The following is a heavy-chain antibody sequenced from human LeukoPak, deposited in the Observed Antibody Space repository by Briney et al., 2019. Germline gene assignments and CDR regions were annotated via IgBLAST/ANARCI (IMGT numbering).Heavy chain of an antibody. V-gene: IGHV4-39*07. D-gene: IGHD6-13*01. Sequence: SETLSLTCTVSGGSISSSSYYWGWIRQPPGKGLEWIGSIYYSGSTYYNPSLKSRVTISVDTSKNQFSLKLSSVTAADTAVYYCARAHGSSWYAWFDPWGQGTLATVSS. CDR1: GGSISSSSYY. CDR2: IYYSGST. J-gene: IGHJ5*02. CDR3: ARAHGSSWYAWFDP.